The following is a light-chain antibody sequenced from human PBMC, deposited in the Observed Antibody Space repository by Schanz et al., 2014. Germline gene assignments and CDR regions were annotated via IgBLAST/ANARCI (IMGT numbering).Light chain of an antibody. CDR1: QSVSSSY. Sequence: EIVLTQSPGTLSLSPGERATLSCRASQSVSSSYLAWYQQKPGQAPRLLIYGASSRATGIPDRFSGSGSGTDFTLTISRLEPEDFAVYYCQQRSNWPRLTFGGGTKVEIK. J-gene: IGKJ4*01. V-gene: IGKV3D-20*02. CDR3: QQRSNWPRLT. CDR2: GAS.